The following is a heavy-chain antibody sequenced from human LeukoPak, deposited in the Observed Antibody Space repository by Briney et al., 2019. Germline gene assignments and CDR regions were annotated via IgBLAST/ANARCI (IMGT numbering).Heavy chain of an antibody. CDR2: IYYSGST. D-gene: IGHD3-10*01. Sequence: SETLSLTCTVSGGSISSSSYYGGWIRRPPGKGLEWIGSIYYSGSTYYNPSLKSRVTISVDTSKTQFSLKLSSVTAADTAVYYCARQTQLLWFGELMNYFNYWGQGTLVTVSS. J-gene: IGHJ4*02. V-gene: IGHV4-39*01. CDR3: ARQTQLLWFGELMNYFNY. CDR1: GGSISSSSYY.